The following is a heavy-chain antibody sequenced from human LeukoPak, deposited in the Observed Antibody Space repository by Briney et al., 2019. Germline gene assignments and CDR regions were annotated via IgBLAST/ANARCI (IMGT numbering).Heavy chain of an antibody. D-gene: IGHD6-19*01. CDR2: INPNSGGT. V-gene: IGHV1-2*02. CDR3: ASYNSGWGYYFDY. Sequence: GASVKVSCKASGYTFTGYYMHWVRQAPGQGLEWMGWINPNSGGTNYAQKFQGRVTMTRDTSISTAYMELSRLRSDDTAVYYCASYNSGWGYYFDYWGQGTLVTVSS. CDR1: GYTFTGYY. J-gene: IGHJ4*02.